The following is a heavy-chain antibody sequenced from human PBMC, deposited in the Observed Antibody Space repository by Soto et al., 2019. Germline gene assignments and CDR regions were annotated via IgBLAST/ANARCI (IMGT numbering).Heavy chain of an antibody. Sequence: PGGSLRPSCAASGFTFSSYAMHWVRQAPGKGLEWVAVISYDGSNKYYADSVKGRFTISRDNSKNTLYLQMNSLRAEDTAVYYCARDSYSSGWYGGHYFDYWGQGTLVTVSS. J-gene: IGHJ4*02. CDR1: GFTFSSYA. D-gene: IGHD6-19*01. V-gene: IGHV3-30-3*01. CDR3: ARDSYSSGWYGGHYFDY. CDR2: ISYDGSNK.